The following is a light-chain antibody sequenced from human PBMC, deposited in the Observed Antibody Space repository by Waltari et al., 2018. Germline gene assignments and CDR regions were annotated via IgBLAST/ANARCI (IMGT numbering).Light chain of an antibody. V-gene: IGLV2-23*01. CDR2: EGS. CDR1: SSEVGTSNL. J-gene: IGLJ2*01. CDR3: CSYAGGTTSVL. Sequence: QSALTQPASVSGSPGQPITISCTGTSSEVGTSNLVSWYQSHSGKGPKVMIYEGSNRPSGVSNLFSGSESGNTASLTISGLQAEDEADYYCCSYAGGTTSVLFGGGTKLTVL.